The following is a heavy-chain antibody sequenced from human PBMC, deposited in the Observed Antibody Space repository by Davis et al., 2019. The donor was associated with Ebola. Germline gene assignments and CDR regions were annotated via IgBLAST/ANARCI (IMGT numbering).Heavy chain of an antibody. CDR1: GYSFTTYW. J-gene: IGHJ5*02. CDR2: IHPGDSDI. CDR3: ARQGYSSGGGCFDP. D-gene: IGHD6-19*01. V-gene: IGHV5-51*01. Sequence: GESLKISCKASGYSFTTYWIGWVRQVPGKGLEWMGLIHPGDSDIRYSPSFQGQVPISVDKSITTAYLQWSSLKASDTAMYYCARQGYSSGGGCFDPWGQGTLVTVSS.